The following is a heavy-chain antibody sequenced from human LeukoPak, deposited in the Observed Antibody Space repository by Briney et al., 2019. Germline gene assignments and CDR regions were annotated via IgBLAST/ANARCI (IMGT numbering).Heavy chain of an antibody. CDR1: GYTLTELS. J-gene: IGHJ3*02. D-gene: IGHD5-18*01. V-gene: IGHV1-24*01. CDR2: FDPEDGET. Sequence: ASVKVSCKVSGYTLTELSMHWVRQAPGKGLEWMGGFDPEDGETIYAQKFQGRVTMTRNTSISTAYMELSSLRSEDTAVYYCARGIQLWFDAFDIWGQGTMVTVSS. CDR3: ARGIQLWFDAFDI.